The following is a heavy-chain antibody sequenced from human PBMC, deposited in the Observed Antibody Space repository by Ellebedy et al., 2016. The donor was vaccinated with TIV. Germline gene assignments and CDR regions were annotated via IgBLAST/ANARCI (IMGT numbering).Heavy chain of an antibody. CDR3: AKDDTYYGDGYCIDY. V-gene: IGHV3-30*02. CDR2: TRYDGSNK. CDR1: GFTFSNYG. Sequence: PGGSLRLSCEATGFTFSNYGMHWVRQAQGKGLEWVALTRYDGSNKYYADSVKGRFTISRDNSKNTLFLQMNSLRAEDTAVYYCAKDDTYYGDGYCIDYWGQGNLVIVSS. J-gene: IGHJ4*02. D-gene: IGHD4-17*01.